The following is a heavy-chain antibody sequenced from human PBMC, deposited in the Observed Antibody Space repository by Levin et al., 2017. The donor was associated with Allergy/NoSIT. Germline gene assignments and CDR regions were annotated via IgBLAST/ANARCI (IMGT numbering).Heavy chain of an antibody. V-gene: IGHV3-21*01. CDR1: GFTFSSYS. CDR2: ISSSSSYI. CDR3: ARDEFGGTFDY. D-gene: IGHD1-26*01. J-gene: IGHJ4*02. Sequence: LSLTCAASGFTFSSYSMNWVRQAPGKGLEWVSSISSSSSYIYYADSVKGRFTISRDNAKNSLYLQMNSLRAEDTAVYYCARDEFGGTFDYWGQGTLVTVSS.